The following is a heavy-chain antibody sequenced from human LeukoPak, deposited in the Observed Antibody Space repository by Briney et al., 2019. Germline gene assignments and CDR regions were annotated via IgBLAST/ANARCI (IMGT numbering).Heavy chain of an antibody. CDR3: ARVRVYDYVWGSYRS. CDR2: INHSGST. CDR1: GGSFSGYY. V-gene: IGHV4-34*01. Sequence: PSETLSLTCAVYGGSFSGYYWSWIRQPPGKGLEWIGEINHSGSTNYNPSLKSRVTISVDTSKNQFSLKLSSVTAADPAVYYCARVRVYDYVWGSYRSWGQGTLVTVSS. D-gene: IGHD3-16*02. J-gene: IGHJ5*02.